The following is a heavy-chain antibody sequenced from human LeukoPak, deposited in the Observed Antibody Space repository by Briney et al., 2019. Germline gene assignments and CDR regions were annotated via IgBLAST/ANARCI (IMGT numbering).Heavy chain of an antibody. CDR2: ISYDGSNK. J-gene: IGHJ6*03. CDR3: ARDPGYCSSTSCLAYYMDV. D-gene: IGHD2-2*01. V-gene: IGHV3-30*04. Sequence: GGSLRLSCAASGFTFSSYAMHWVRQAPGKGLEWVAVISYDGSNKYYADSVKGRFTISRDNSKNTLYLQMNSLRAEDTAVYYCARDPGYCSSTSCLAYYMDVWGKGTTVTVSS. CDR1: GFTFSSYA.